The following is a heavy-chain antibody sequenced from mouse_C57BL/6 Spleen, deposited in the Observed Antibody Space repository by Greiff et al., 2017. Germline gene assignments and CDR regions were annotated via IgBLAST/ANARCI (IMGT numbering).Heavy chain of an antibody. D-gene: IGHD1-1*01. Sequence: QVQLKQSGPGLVQPSQSLSITCTVSGFSLTSYGVHWVRQSPGKGLEWLGVIWSGGSTDYNAAFISRLSISKDNSKSQVFFKMNSLQADDTAIYYCATTVVGYFDVWGTGTTVTASS. CDR2: IWSGGST. J-gene: IGHJ1*03. V-gene: IGHV2-2*01. CDR1: GFSLTSYG. CDR3: ATTVVGYFDV.